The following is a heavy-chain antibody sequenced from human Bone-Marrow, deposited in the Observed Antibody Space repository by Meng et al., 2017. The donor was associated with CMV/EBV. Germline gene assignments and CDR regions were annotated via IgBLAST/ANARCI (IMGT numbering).Heavy chain of an antibody. CDR3: ARSGVEWLLEVWAIFDY. Sequence: GESLKISCKASGYTFTSYGISWVRQAPGQGLEWMGWISAYNGNTNYAQKLQGRVTMTTDTSTSTAYMELRSLRSDDTAVYYCARSGVEWLLEVWAIFDYWGQGTLVTVSS. CDR1: GYTFTSYG. V-gene: IGHV1-18*01. CDR2: ISAYNGNT. D-gene: IGHD3-3*01. J-gene: IGHJ4*02.